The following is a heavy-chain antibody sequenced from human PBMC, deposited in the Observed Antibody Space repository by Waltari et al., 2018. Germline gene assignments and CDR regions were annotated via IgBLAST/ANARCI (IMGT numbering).Heavy chain of an antibody. J-gene: IGHJ4*02. CDR2: IYYSGST. CDR1: GGSISSSSNY. Sequence: QLQLQESGPGLVKPSETLSLTCTVSGGSISSSSNYWGWIRQPPGKGLEWIGYIYYSGSTNYNPSLKSRVTISVDTSKNQFSLKLSSVTAADTAVYYCARVYYGSGSYSFDYWGQGTLVTVSS. D-gene: IGHD3-10*01. CDR3: ARVYYGSGSYSFDY. V-gene: IGHV4-61*05.